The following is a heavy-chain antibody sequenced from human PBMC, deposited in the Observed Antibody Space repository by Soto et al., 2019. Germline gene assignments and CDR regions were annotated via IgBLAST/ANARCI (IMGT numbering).Heavy chain of an antibody. CDR2: IYPGDSDT. CDR1: GYIFRSYW. V-gene: IGHV5-51*01. D-gene: IGHD3-10*01. J-gene: IGHJ6*02. CDR3: ARGYDSGRHYYYGMDV. Sequence: GESLKISCHGSGYIFRSYWIAWVRQMSGKGLEWMGIIYPGDSDTRYSPSFQGQVTISADRSISTAYLQWSSLKASDTAMYYCARGYDSGRHYYYGMDVWGQGTTVTVSS.